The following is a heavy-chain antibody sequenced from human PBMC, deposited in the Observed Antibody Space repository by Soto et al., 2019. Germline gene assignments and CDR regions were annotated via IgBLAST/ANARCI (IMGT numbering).Heavy chain of an antibody. CDR3: ARVNRGLPIVVVPAAILYYYYGMDV. V-gene: IGHV1-69*13. Sequence: EASVKVSCKASGGTFSSYAISWVRQAPGQGLEWMGGIIPIFGTANYAQKFQGRVTITADESTSTAYMELSSLRSEDTAVYYCARVNRGLPIVVVPAAILYYYYGMDVWGQGTTVTVSS. CDR2: IIPIFGTA. J-gene: IGHJ6*02. D-gene: IGHD2-2*02. CDR1: GGTFSSYA.